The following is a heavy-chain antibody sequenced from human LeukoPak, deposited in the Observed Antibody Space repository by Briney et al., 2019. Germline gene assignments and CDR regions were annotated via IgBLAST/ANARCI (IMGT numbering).Heavy chain of an antibody. CDR1: GGSISSGDYY. Sequence: SETLSLTCTVSGGSISSGDYYWSWIRQPPGKGLEWIGYIYYSGTTYYNPSLKSRVTISIDTSKNQVSLKLSSVSAADTAVYYCASTGYCIGGSCYSNYFDHWGQGTLVTVSS. CDR2: IYYSGTT. D-gene: IGHD2-15*01. CDR3: ASTGYCIGGSCYSNYFDH. J-gene: IGHJ4*02. V-gene: IGHV4-30-4*01.